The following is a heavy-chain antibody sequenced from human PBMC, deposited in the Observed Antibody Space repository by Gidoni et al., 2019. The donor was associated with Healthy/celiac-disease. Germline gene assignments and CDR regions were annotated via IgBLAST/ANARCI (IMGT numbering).Heavy chain of an antibody. D-gene: IGHD6-13*01. J-gene: IGHJ4*02. CDR1: GLTFSSYW. V-gene: IGHV3-7*01. CDR2: IKQDGSEK. CDR3: ARDSSRDDYIDY. Sequence: EVQLVESGGGLVQPGGSLRLSCAASGLTFSSYWMSWVRQAPGKGLEWVANIKQDGSEKYYVDSVKGRFTISRDNAKNSLYLQMNSLRAEDTAVYYCARDSSRDDYIDYWGQGTLVTVSS.